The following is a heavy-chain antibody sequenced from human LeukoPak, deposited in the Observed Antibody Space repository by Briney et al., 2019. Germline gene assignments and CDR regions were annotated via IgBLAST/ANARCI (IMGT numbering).Heavy chain of an antibody. V-gene: IGHV3-23*01. CDR3: AKEGDRPWALKNFDY. Sequence: GGPLRLSCAASGLTFSTYAMNGFCQAPGKGLEWVCAISGNGINTYYADCVKGRFNISRDNSTNTLYLQMNRLRGDQTAAYCCAKEGDRPWALKNFDYWGLGTLVTVSS. CDR2: ISGNGINT. D-gene: IGHD2-21*02. CDR1: GLTFSTYA. J-gene: IGHJ4*02.